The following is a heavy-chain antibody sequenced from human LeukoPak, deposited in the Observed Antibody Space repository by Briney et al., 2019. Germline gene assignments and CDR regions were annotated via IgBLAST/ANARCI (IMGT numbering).Heavy chain of an antibody. V-gene: IGHV3-23*01. CDR3: AKGRYGSSRYPFDY. CDR2: ISGGGGST. CDR1: GFTFSGCA. J-gene: IGHJ4*02. Sequence: PGGSLRLSCAASGFTFSGCAMGWVCQAPGKGLEWVSVISGGGGSTYYADSVKGRFTISRDNSKNTLYLQMNSLRAEDTAVYYCAKGRYGSSRYPFDYWGQGTLVTVSS. D-gene: IGHD6-13*01.